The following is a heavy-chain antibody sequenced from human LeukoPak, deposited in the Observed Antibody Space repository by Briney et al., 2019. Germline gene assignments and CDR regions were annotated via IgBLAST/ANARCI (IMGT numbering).Heavy chain of an antibody. CDR2: ISSSSSYT. J-gene: IGHJ4*02. V-gene: IGHV3-11*05. D-gene: IGHD3-22*01. CDR3: ARDPEGGNERSMIVVGYYFDY. Sequence: GGSLRLSCAASGFTFSDYYMSWIRQAPGKGLEWVSYISSSSSYTNYADSVKGRFTISRDNAKNSLYLQMNSLRAEDTAVYYCARDPEGGNERSMIVVGYYFDYWGQGTLVTVSS. CDR1: GFTFSDYY.